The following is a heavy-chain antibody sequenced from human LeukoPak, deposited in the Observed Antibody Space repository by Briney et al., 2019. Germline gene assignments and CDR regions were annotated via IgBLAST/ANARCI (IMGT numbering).Heavy chain of an antibody. V-gene: IGHV3-49*04. CDR3: IRDTWLST. Sequence: GGSLRLSCRGYGFNFGDYAMNWVRQAPGKGLEWVGFSRSDSSGETREYAASVKGRSTISRDDSKTIVYLQMNSLQTEDTAMYYCIRDTWLSTWGQGTLVTVSS. CDR1: GFNFGDYA. D-gene: IGHD5-12*01. CDR2: SRSDSSGETR. J-gene: IGHJ5*02.